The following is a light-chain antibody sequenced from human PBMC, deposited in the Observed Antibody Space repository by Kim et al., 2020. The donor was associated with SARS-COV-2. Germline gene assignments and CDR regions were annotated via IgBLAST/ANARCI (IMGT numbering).Light chain of an antibody. CDR3: CSAADNNLGV. J-gene: IGLJ3*02. CDR2: KDS. CDR1: VLAKKY. Sequence: SYELTQPSSVSVSPGQTARITCSGDVLAKKYARWFQQKPRQAPVLVIYKDSGRRSGIPERFSGSSSGTTVTLTISGAQVEDEADYYCCSAADNNLGVFGGGTKLTVL. V-gene: IGLV3-27*01.